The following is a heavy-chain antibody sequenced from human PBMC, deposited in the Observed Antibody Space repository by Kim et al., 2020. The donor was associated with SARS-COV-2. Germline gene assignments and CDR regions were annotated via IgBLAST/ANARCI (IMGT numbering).Heavy chain of an antibody. Sequence: GESLKISCKGSGYSFTSYWISWVRRMPGKGLEWMGRIDPSDSYTNYSPSFQGHVTISADKSISTAYLQWSSLKASDTAMYYCARRGVVVVPAAMGSYYYYYGMDVWGQGTTVTVSS. D-gene: IGHD2-2*01. CDR2: IDPSDSYT. J-gene: IGHJ6*02. CDR1: GYSFTSYW. CDR3: ARRGVVVVPAAMGSYYYYYGMDV. V-gene: IGHV5-10-1*01.